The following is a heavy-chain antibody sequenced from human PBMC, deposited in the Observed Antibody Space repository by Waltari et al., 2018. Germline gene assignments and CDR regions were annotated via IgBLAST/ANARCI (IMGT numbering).Heavy chain of an antibody. J-gene: IGHJ6*02. CDR3: AAATKSYGLDV. D-gene: IGHD2-8*01. CDR2: INPILGIE. V-gene: IGHV1-69*02. CDR1: GDTFTSHT. Sequence: QVQLVQSGAEVEKPGSSVKVSCKVAGDTFTSHTISWVRQAPGQGLEWMGRINPILGIEDYAQKFQGRVTITADKSTNTAYMELSSLRSEDTAVYYCAAATKSYGLDVWGLGTTVTVSS.